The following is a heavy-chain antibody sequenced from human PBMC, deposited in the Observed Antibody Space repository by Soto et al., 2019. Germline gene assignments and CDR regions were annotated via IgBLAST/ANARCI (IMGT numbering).Heavy chain of an antibody. CDR2: ISGSGGST. D-gene: IGHD7-27*01. Sequence: EVQLLESGGDLVQPGGSLRHSCAASGFTFSIFAMSWVRQSPGKGLEWVSTISGSGGSTYYADAVKGRFTISRDNSMDTLYLQMTSLRVEETAIYYCAKEVSLGSTVDLGYWGQGSLVTASS. J-gene: IGHJ4*02. CDR3: AKEVSLGSTVDLGY. CDR1: GFTFSIFA. V-gene: IGHV3-23*01.